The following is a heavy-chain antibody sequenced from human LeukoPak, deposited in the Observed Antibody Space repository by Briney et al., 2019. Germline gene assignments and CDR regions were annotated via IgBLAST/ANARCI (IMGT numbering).Heavy chain of an antibody. Sequence: GGSLRLSCAASGFTFSSYAMSWVRQAPGKGLEWVSAISGSGGSTYYADSVKGRFTISRDNSKNTLYLQMNSLRAEDTAVYYCAKDLPAAAAGTRYYYGMDVWGQGTTVTVPS. D-gene: IGHD6-13*01. J-gene: IGHJ6*02. CDR3: AKDLPAAAAGTRYYYGMDV. CDR2: ISGSGGST. V-gene: IGHV3-23*01. CDR1: GFTFSSYA.